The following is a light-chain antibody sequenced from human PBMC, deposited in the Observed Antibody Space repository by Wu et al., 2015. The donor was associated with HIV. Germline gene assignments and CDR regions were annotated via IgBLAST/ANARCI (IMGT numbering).Light chain of an antibody. V-gene: IGKV3-20*01. CDR2: GAS. J-gene: IGKJ2*03. CDR1: QSISDNY. CDR3: QQYGSPPMFS. Sequence: ENVLTQSPDTLSLSPGERATLSCRARQSISDNYLAWYQQRPGQTPRILIYGASTRATGTPDRFSGSGSGTDFTLTISRLESEDSAVYYCQQYGSPPMFSFGQGTRLEIK.